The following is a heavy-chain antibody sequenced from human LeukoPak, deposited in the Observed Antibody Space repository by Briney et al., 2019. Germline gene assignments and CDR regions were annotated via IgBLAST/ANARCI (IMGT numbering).Heavy chain of an antibody. Sequence: SETLSLTCTVSGGSISSYYWTWIRQPPGKGLEWIGYIYYSGSTNYNPSLKRRVTISVDTSKNQFSLKLTSVTAADTAVYYCARTQGVPAAHNWLDPWGQGTLVTVSS. D-gene: IGHD2-2*01. V-gene: IGHV4-59*01. CDR2: IYYSGST. CDR3: ARTQGVPAAHNWLDP. J-gene: IGHJ5*02. CDR1: GGSISSYY.